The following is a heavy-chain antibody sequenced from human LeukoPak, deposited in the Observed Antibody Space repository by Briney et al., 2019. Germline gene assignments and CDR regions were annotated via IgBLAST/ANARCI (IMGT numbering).Heavy chain of an antibody. J-gene: IGHJ4*02. CDR2: IYYSGST. CDR1: GGSISSSSYY. Sequence: PSETLSLTCTVSGGSISSSSYYWGWIRQPPGKGLEWIGSIYYSGSTYYNPSLKSRVTISVDTSKNQFSLKLSSVTAADTAVYCCARHVGNGGYNLDYWGQGTLVTVSS. CDR3: ARHVGNGGYNLDY. D-gene: IGHD5-24*01. V-gene: IGHV4-39*01.